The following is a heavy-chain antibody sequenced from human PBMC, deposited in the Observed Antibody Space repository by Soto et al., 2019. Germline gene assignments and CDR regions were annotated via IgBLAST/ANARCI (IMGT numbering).Heavy chain of an antibody. J-gene: IGHJ5*02. CDR2: IYYIGST. Sequence: PSETLSLTCIVCGGSISSSSYYWGWIRQPPGKGLEWIGSIYYIGSTYYNPSLKSRVTISVDTSKNQFSLKLSSVTAADTAVFYCASKRARKWFDPCGQGTLVTVSS. CDR1: GGSISSSSYY. D-gene: IGHD6-6*01. V-gene: IGHV4-39*01. CDR3: ASKRARKWFDP.